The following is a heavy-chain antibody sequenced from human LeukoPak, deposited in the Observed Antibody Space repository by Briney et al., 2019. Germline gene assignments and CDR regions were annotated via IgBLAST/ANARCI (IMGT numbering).Heavy chain of an antibody. V-gene: IGHV3-48*04. J-gene: IGHJ4*02. CDR3: ARGFGRFGHRFGY. D-gene: IGHD3-10*01. Sequence: GGSLRLSCAASGVTFSSYSMNWVRQAPGKGLEWISYMSSRDNTRYYAESVRGRFTMSKDSAKNTLSLQMNSLRAEDTAFYYCARGFGRFGHRFGYLGQGTLVTVSS. CDR1: GVTFSSYS. CDR2: MSSRDNTR.